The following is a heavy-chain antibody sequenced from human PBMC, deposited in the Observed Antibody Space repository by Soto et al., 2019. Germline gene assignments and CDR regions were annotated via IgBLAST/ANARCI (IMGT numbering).Heavy chain of an antibody. CDR1: GFSLSNAGMG. J-gene: IGHJ4*02. Sequence: QVTLKESGPVLVKPTETLTLTCTVSGFSLSNAGMGVSWIRQPPGKALEWLAHIFSNDEKSYSTSLKRRLTISKDTAKSQVVLTMTNMDPVDTATFYCARYLPYSSNFFDCWGQGTLVTVSS. CDR3: ARYLPYSSNFFDC. D-gene: IGHD6-13*01. V-gene: IGHV2-26*01. CDR2: IFSNDEK.